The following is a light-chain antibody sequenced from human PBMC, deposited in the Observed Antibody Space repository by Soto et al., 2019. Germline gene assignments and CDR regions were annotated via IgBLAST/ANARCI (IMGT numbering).Light chain of an antibody. V-gene: IGKV3-15*01. CDR2: GAS. Sequence: EIVMTQSPASLSVSPGERATLSCRASQNISSNLGWYQQRPGQAPRLLIYGASSRATGIPARFSGRGSGTEFTLTISSLQSEDFAVDYCQHYNNWPPSITFGQGTRLEIK. CDR3: QHYNNWPPSIT. J-gene: IGKJ5*01. CDR1: QNISSN.